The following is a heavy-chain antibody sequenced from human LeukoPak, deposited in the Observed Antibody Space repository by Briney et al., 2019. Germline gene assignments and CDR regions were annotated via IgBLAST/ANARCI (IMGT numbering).Heavy chain of an antibody. J-gene: IGHJ6*04. CDR2: INTDGSST. D-gene: IGHD3-3*01. Sequence: GGPLRLSCEASRLTFSMMHWVRQAPGKGLMWVSSINTDGSSTTYADSVKGRFTVSRDNTKNTLYLQMNSLRAEDTAVYHCARAEMSLRSLDVWGKGTTVTVSS. V-gene: IGHV3-74*03. CDR3: ARAEMSLRSLDV. CDR1: RLTFSM.